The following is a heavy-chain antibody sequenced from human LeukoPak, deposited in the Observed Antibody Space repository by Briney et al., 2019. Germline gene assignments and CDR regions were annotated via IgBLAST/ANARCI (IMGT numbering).Heavy chain of an antibody. D-gene: IGHD6-19*01. Sequence: PGGSLRLSCAASGFTFSDYYVSWIRQAPGKGLEWVSYISSSGSTIYYADSVKGRFTITRDNAKNSLYLQMNSLRAEDMALYYCAKDWSRKQWLIAFDIWGQGTMVTVSS. J-gene: IGHJ3*02. CDR3: AKDWSRKQWLIAFDI. V-gene: IGHV3-11*01. CDR1: GFTFSDYY. CDR2: ISSSGSTI.